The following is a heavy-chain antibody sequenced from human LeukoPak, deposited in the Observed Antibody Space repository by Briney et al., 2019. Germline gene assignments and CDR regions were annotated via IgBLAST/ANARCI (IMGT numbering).Heavy chain of an antibody. J-gene: IGHJ4*02. CDR2: INPNSGGT. Sequence: ASVKVSCKASGYTFTGYYMHWVRQAPGQGLEWMGWINPNSGGTNYAQKFQGRVTMTRDTSISTAYMELSRLRSDDTAVYYCARDKYQYYDSSGDLDYWGQGTLVTVSS. V-gene: IGHV1-2*02. D-gene: IGHD3-22*01. CDR1: GYTFTGYY. CDR3: ARDKYQYYDSSGDLDY.